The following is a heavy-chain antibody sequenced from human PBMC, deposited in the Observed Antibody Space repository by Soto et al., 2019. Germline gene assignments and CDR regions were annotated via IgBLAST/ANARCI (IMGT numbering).Heavy chain of an antibody. J-gene: IGHJ4*02. CDR2: ISGSGGST. V-gene: IGHV3-23*01. CDR3: AKGFAYYYDSSGYYFDY. CDR1: GFTFSSYA. Sequence: GGSLRLSCAASGFTFSSYAMSWVRQAPGKGLEWVSAISGSGGSTYYADSVKGRFTISRDNSKNTLYLQMNSLRAEATAVYYCAKGFAYYYDSSGYYFDYGGQGTLVTVSS. D-gene: IGHD3-22*01.